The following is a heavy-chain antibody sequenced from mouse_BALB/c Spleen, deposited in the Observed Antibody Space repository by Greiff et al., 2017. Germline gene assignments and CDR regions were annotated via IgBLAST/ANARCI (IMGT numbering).Heavy chain of an antibody. Sequence: QVQLKESGPGLVQPSQSLSITCTVSGFSLTSYGVHWVRQSPGKGLEWLGVIWSGGSTDYNAAFISRLSISKDNSKSQVFFKMNSLQANDTAIYYCARNYHYYGSSSAWFAYWGQGTLVTVSA. CDR3: ARNYHYYGSSSAWFAY. CDR2: IWSGGST. D-gene: IGHD1-1*01. V-gene: IGHV2-2*02. CDR1: GFSLTSYG. J-gene: IGHJ3*01.